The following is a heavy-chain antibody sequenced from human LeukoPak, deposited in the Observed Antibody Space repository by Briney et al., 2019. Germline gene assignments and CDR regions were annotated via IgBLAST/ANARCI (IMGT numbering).Heavy chain of an antibody. CDR3: ARDSSPRRRYYDSSQKLPYYFDY. J-gene: IGHJ4*02. CDR1: GGTFCSYA. CDR2: MNPNSGNT. D-gene: IGHD3-22*01. V-gene: IGHV1-8*02. Sequence: ASVKFSCKAFGGTFCSYAISWVRQVTGQGLEWMGWMNPNSGNTGYAQKFQGRVTMTRNTSISTAYMELSSLRSEDTAVYYCARDSSPRRRYYDSSQKLPYYFDYWGQGTLVTVSS.